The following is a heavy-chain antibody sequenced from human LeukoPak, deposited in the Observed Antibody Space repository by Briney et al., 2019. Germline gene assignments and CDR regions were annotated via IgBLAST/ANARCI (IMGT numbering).Heavy chain of an antibody. J-gene: IGHJ6*02. D-gene: IGHD6-13*01. CDR3: ARDWAAAGFPYGMDV. Sequence: GGSLRLSCAASGFTFSSYAMHWVRQAPGKGLEWVAVISYDGSNKYYADSVKGRLTISRDKSKNTLYLQMNSLRAEDTAVYYCARDWAAAGFPYGMDVWGQGTTVTVSS. V-gene: IGHV3-30*04. CDR1: GFTFSSYA. CDR2: ISYDGSNK.